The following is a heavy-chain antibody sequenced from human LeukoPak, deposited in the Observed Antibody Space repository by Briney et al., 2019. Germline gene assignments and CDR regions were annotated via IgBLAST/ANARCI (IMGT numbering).Heavy chain of an antibody. CDR1: GYTFTSYG. V-gene: IGHV1-18*01. D-gene: IGHD4-17*01. J-gene: IGHJ4*02. CDR2: ISAYNGNT. Sequence: GASVKVSCKASGYTFTSYGISWVRQAPGQWRECMGWISAYNGNTNYAQKLQGRVTMTTDTSTSTAYMDLRSLRSDDTAVYYCAQIIEGLDYGRYWGQGTLVTVSS. CDR3: AQIIEGLDYGRY.